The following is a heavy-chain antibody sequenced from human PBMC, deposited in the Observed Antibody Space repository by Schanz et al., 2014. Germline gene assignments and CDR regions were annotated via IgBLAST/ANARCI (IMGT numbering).Heavy chain of an antibody. CDR2: MNQDGSVK. Sequence: EVQLVESGGGLVQPGGSLRLSCAASRFTFSDYWMSWVRQAPGKGLEWVANMNQDGSVKNYVDSVKGRFTISRDNAKNSLYLQMNSLRAEDTAVYYCAKDPPRGVRTPIKPTLDYWGQGTRVTVS. J-gene: IGHJ4*02. CDR3: AKDPPRGVRTPIKPTLDY. D-gene: IGHD3-10*01. V-gene: IGHV3-7*04. CDR1: RFTFSDYW.